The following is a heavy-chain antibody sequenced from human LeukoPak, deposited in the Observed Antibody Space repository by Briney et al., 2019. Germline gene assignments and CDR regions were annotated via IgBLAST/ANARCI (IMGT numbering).Heavy chain of an antibody. D-gene: IGHD1-26*01. Sequence: SETLSLTCTVSGGSISSYYWSWIRQPPGKGLEWIGYIYYSGTTNYNPSLKSRATISVDASKKQFSLILNSLTAADTAVYYCARRSLVRTVGYYYAMDVWGQGTTVTVSS. V-gene: IGHV4-59*08. CDR3: ARRSLVRTVGYYYAMDV. CDR2: IYYSGTT. CDR1: GGSISSYY. J-gene: IGHJ6*02.